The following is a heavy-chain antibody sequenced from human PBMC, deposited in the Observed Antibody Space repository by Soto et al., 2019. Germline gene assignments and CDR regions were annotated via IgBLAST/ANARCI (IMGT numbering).Heavy chain of an antibody. V-gene: IGHV4-30-2*01. Sequence: PSETLFITCAVSGGSISGGDYSSGWLRQPPGKGLEWIGYIYHSGSTYYNPSLKSRVTISVDRSKNQFSLKLSSVTAADTAVYYCAAGGGLPRYYWGQGTLVTVSS. J-gene: IGHJ4*02. CDR1: GGSISGGDYS. D-gene: IGHD5-12*01. CDR3: AAGGGLPRYY. CDR2: IYHSGST.